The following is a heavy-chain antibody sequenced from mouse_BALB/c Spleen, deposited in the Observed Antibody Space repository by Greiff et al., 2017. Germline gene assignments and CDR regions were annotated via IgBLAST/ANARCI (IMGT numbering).Heavy chain of an antibody. CDR2: INSNGGST. V-gene: IGHV5-6-3*01. Sequence: EVKLQESGGGLVQPGGSLKLSCAASGFTFSSYGMSWVRQTPDKRLELVATINSNGGSTYYPDSVKGRFTISRDNAKNTLYLQMSSLKSEDTAMYYCARVITTGAMDYWGQGTSVTVSS. CDR3: ARVITTGAMDY. J-gene: IGHJ4*01. D-gene: IGHD1-2*01. CDR1: GFTFSSYG.